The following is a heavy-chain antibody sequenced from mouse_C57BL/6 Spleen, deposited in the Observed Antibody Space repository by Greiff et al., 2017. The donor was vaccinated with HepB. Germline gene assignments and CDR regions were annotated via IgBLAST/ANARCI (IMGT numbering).Heavy chain of an antibody. V-gene: IGHV1-82*01. CDR3: ARSEYGYCDD. CDR1: GYAFSSSW. J-gene: IGHJ2*01. CDR2: IYPGDGDT. Sequence: QVQLQQSGPELVKPGASVKISCKASGYAFSSSWMNWVKQRPGTGLEWIGRIYPGDGDTNYNGKFKGKATLTADKSSSTAYMQLSSLTSEDSAVYFCARSEYGYCDDWGQGTTLTVAS. D-gene: IGHD5-1*01.